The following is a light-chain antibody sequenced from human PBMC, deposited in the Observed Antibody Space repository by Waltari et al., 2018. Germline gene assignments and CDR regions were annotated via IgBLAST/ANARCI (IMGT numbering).Light chain of an antibody. CDR3: AARDDSLSGVV. J-gene: IGLJ2*01. CDR1: SSNIGSNY. Sequence: QSVLTQPPSASGTPGQRVTIPCSGSSSNIGSNYVYWYQQLPGTAPKLLIYRNNQRPSGVPDRFSGSKSGTSASLAISGLRSEDEADYYCAARDDSLSGVVFGGGTKLTVL. CDR2: RNN. V-gene: IGLV1-47*01.